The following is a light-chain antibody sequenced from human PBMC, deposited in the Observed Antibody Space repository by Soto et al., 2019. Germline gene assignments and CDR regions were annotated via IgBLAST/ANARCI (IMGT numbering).Light chain of an antibody. CDR1: SSDVGSYNL. V-gene: IGLV2-23*01. CDR3: CSYAGSSTHVV. CDR2: EGS. Sequence: QSALTQPASVSGSPGQSITISCTGTSSDVGSYNLVSWYQQHPGKAPKLLIYEGSKRPSGVSNRFSGSKSGNTASLTISGLQAEDEADYYCCSYAGSSTHVVLGGWTKLTVL. J-gene: IGLJ2*01.